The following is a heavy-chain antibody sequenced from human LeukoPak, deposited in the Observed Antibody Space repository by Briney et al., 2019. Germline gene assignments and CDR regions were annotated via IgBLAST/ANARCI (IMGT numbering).Heavy chain of an antibody. CDR3: VRSPDILTGENFDY. Sequence: ASVKVSCKASGYTFTSYAMNWVRQAPGQGLEWMGWDNPKSGGTNEAQKFHDRVTMTRDTSIRTAYMEVSRLRSDDTAVYYCVRSPDILTGENFDYWGQGTLVTVSS. V-gene: IGHV1-2*02. J-gene: IGHJ4*02. CDR2: DNPKSGGT. D-gene: IGHD3-9*01. CDR1: GYTFTSYA.